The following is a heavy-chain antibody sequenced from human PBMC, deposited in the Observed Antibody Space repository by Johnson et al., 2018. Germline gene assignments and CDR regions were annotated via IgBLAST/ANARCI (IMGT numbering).Heavy chain of an antibody. CDR2: ISYDGSNK. V-gene: IGHV3-30-3*01. CDR1: GFTFSSYA. J-gene: IGHJ3*02. Sequence: QLVETGGGVVQPGRSLRLSCAASGFTFSSYAMHWVRQAPGKGLEWVAVISYDGSNKYYADSVKGRFTISRDNSKNTLYLQMNCLRAEETAVYYCARDLMVYAMKAFDIWGQGTMVTVSS. D-gene: IGHD2-8*01. CDR3: ARDLMVYAMKAFDI.